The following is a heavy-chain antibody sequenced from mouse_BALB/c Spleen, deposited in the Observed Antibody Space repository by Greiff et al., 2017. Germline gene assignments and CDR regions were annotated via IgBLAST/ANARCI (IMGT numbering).Heavy chain of an antibody. D-gene: IGHD2-14*01. CDR3: ARWGYGYAMDY. CDR1: GYTFTSYN. J-gene: IGHJ4*01. V-gene: IGHV1-12*01. CDR2: IYPGNGDT. Sequence: QVQLQQSGAELVKPGASVKMSCKASGYTFTSYNMHWVKQTPGQGLEWIGAIYPGNGDTSYNQKFKGKATLTADKSSSTAYMQLSSLTSEDSAVYYCARWGYGYAMDYWGQGTSVTVSS.